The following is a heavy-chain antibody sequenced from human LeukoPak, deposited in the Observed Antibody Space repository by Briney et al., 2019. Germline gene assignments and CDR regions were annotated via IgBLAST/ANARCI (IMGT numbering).Heavy chain of an antibody. CDR1: GGSVSSGSYY. CDR2: IYYSGST. Sequence: SETLSLTCTVSGGSVSSGSYYWSWIRQPPGKGLEWIGYIYYSGSTNYNPSLKSRVTISVDTSKNQFSLKLSSVTAADTAVYYCAGARRGDYYGMDVWGQGTTVTVSS. J-gene: IGHJ6*02. CDR3: AGARRGDYYGMDV. V-gene: IGHV4-61*01.